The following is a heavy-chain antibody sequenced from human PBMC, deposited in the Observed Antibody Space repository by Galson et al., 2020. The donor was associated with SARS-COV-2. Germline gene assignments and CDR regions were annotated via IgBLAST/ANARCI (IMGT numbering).Heavy chain of an antibody. CDR3: VTGWLPYYYGMDV. CDR2: ISYDGSNK. V-gene: IGHV3-30*03. Sequence: GGSLRLSCAASGFTFSSYGMHWVRQAPGKGLEWVAVISYDGSNKCYADSVKGRFTISRDNSKNTLYLQMNSLRAEDTAVYYCVTGWLPYYYGMDVWGQGTTVTVSS. CDR1: GFTFSSYG. D-gene: IGHD5-12*01. J-gene: IGHJ6*02.